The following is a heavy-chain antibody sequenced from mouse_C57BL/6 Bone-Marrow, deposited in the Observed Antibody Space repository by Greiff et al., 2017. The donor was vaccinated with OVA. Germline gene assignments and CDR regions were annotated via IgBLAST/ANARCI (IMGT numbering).Heavy chain of an antibody. CDR2: INPSSGYT. V-gene: IGHV1-7*01. Sequence: QVQLQQPGAELVRPGTSVKLSCKASGYTFTSYWMHWVKQRPGQGLEWIGYINPSSGYTKYNQKFKDKATLTADKSSSTAYMQLSSLTYEDSAVYYCARNTNDYWGQGTTLTVSS. D-gene: IGHD5-2*01. CDR1: GYTFTSYW. CDR3: ARNTNDY. J-gene: IGHJ2*01.